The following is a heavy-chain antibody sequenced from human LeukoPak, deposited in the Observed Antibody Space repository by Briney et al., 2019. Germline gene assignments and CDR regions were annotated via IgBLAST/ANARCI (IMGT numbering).Heavy chain of an antibody. CDR2: IIPIFGTA. V-gene: IGHV1-69*13. J-gene: IGHJ4*02. CDR3: ARGSSGYDPYFDY. CDR1: GGTFSSYT. Sequence: SVKVSCKASGGTFSSYTISWVRQAPGQGLEWMGGIIPIFGTANYAQKFQGRVTITADESTSTAYMELSSLRSEDTAVYYCARGSSGYDPYFDYWGQGTLVTVSS. D-gene: IGHD5-12*01.